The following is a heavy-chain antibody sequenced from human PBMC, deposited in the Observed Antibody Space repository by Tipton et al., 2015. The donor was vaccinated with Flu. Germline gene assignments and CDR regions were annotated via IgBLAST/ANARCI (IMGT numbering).Heavy chain of an antibody. J-gene: IGHJ4*02. CDR3: ASGGGNALTHNYFDF. CDR1: GASISTFY. Sequence: TLSLTCTVSGASISTFYWSWIRQPPGKGLEWVGYIHYSGSTNYSPSLKSRVTMSVDTSNNQFSLKLSSLNAADTAVYYCASGGGNALTHNYFDFWGQGTLVTVSS. CDR2: IHYSGST. D-gene: IGHD2-15*01. V-gene: IGHV4-59*01.